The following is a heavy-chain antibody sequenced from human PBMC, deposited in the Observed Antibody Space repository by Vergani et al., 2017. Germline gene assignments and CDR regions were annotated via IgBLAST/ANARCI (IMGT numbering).Heavy chain of an antibody. V-gene: IGHV5-51*01. D-gene: IGHD3-10*01. CDR2: IYPGDSEV. J-gene: IGHJ3*01. CDR3: ASGGHGSENGGALQL. CDR1: GYIFSNFW. Sequence: EKQLVQSGSETKKPGESLKISCQAFGYIFSNFWIGWVRQRPGRGLEWMVIIYPGDSEVKSNPTFRGQVTFSVDTSVNTAYLQWRSLQASDTATYFCASGGHGSENGGALQLWGQGTNITVSS.